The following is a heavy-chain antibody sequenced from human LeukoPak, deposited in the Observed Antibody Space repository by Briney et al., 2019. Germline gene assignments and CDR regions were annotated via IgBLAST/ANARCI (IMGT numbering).Heavy chain of an antibody. CDR3: ASLGSSSSFYYYGMDV. D-gene: IGHD6-13*01. CDR2: IYYSGST. CDR1: GFTFDDYA. V-gene: IGHV4-59*01. J-gene: IGHJ6*02. Sequence: GSLRLSCAASGFTFDDYAMHWVRQAPGKGLEWIGYIYYSGSTNYNPSLKSRVTISVDTSKNQFSLKLSSVTAADTAVYYCASLGSSSSFYYYGMDVWGQGTTVTVSS.